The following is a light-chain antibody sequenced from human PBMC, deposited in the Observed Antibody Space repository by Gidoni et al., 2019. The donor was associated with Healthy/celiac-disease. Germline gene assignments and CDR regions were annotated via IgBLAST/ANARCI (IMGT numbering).Light chain of an antibody. V-gene: IGLV1-40*01. J-gene: IGLJ3*02. CDR2: VNS. Sequence: QSGLTQPPSVSGAPGQRVTISSTGSSSNIGAGYDVHWYQQVPGTAPKLLMYVNSNRPSAVPARFSGSKSGTSASLDITGLQADDEAEYSCQSYDSSLSGLVFGGGTKLTVL. CDR1: SSNIGAGYD. CDR3: QSYDSSLSGLV.